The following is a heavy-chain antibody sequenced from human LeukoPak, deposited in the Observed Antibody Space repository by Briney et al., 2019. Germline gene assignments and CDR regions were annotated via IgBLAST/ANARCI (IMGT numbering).Heavy chain of an antibody. Sequence: SETLSLTCAVYGGSFSGYYWSWIRPPPGQGLEWIGEINHSGSTNYNPSLKSRVTISVDTSKNQFALKLSSVTAADTAVYYCARAGFGYCSSTSCYSAFDIWGQGTMVTVSS. V-gene: IGHV4-34*01. CDR2: INHSGST. CDR1: GGSFSGYY. D-gene: IGHD2-2*01. CDR3: ARAGFGYCSSTSCYSAFDI. J-gene: IGHJ3*02.